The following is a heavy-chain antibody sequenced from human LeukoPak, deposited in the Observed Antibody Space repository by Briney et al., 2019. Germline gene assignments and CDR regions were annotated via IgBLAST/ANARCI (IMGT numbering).Heavy chain of an antibody. J-gene: IGHJ4*02. CDR2: IGSDESKT. CDR1: GFTFSPYW. CDR3: ARTSGQSNFDY. V-gene: IGHV3-74*01. Sequence: GGSLRLSCAASGFTFSPYWLHWVRQAPGGGLVWVSRIGSDESKTTYADFVKGRFTISRDNAKNTLCLQMHSLRAEDTAIYYCARTSGQSNFDYWGQGTLVTVSS. D-gene: IGHD4-4*01.